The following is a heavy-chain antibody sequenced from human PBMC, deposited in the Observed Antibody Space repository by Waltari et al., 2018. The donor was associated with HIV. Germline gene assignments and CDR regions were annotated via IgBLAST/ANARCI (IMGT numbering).Heavy chain of an antibody. D-gene: IGHD5-12*01. V-gene: IGHV3-7*01. J-gene: IGHJ4*02. Sequence: EVQLVESGGGLVQLGGSLSLSCAASGFPFGSYWMSWVRQAPGKGLECVANIKQDGSEKSYVDSVKGRFTISRDNAKNSLYLQMNNLRAEDTAVYYCARLRGGYDFDYWGQGTLVTVSS. CDR3: ARLRGGYDFDY. CDR1: GFPFGSYW. CDR2: IKQDGSEK.